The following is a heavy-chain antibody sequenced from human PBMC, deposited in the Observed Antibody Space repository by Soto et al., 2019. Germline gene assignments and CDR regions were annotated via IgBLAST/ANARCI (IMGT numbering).Heavy chain of an antibody. CDR1: GYTFTSYG. CDR2: ISAYNGNT. D-gene: IGHD2-2*01. CDR3: ARELTDIVVVSSSILFEDAFDI. Sequence: QVQLVQSGAEVKKPGASVKVSCKASGYTFTSYGISWVRQAPGQGLEWMGWISAYNGNTNYAQKLQGRVTMTTDTSTSKAYVELRSLRSDDTAVYYCARELTDIVVVSSSILFEDAFDIWGQGTMVTVSS. J-gene: IGHJ3*02. V-gene: IGHV1-18*01.